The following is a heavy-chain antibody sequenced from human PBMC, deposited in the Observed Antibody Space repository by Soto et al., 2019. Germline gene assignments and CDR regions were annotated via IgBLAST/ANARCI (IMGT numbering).Heavy chain of an antibody. CDR3: AREYYYDSSGQIDY. CDR2: ISSSSSTI. D-gene: IGHD3-22*01. J-gene: IGHJ4*02. V-gene: IGHV3-48*02. Sequence: GGSLRLSCAAPGFTFSSYSMNWVRQAPGKGLEWVSYISSSSSTIYYADSVKGRFTISRDNAKNSLYLQMNSLRDEDTAVYYCAREYYYDSSGQIDYWGQGTLVTVSS. CDR1: GFTFSSYS.